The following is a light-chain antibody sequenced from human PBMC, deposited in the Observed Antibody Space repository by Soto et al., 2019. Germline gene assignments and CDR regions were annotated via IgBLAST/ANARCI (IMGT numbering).Light chain of an antibody. V-gene: IGLV1-51*01. J-gene: IGLJ3*02. CDR3: STWDSDLRAVV. CDR2: DKH. Sequence: QSVLTQPPSVSAAPGQRVTIPCSGSYSNIGKDYVSWYQQVPGTTPKLLIFDKHQRPSGIPDRFSGSKSGTAATLAITGLQTGDEANYYCSTWDSDLRAVVFGGGTKLTVL. CDR1: YSNIGKDY.